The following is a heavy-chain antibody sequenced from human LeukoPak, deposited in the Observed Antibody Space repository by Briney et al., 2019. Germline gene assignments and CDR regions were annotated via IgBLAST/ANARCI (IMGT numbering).Heavy chain of an antibody. CDR2: IRYDETEK. CDR1: GFYLSNYW. V-gene: IGHV3-7*04. J-gene: IGHJ4*02. D-gene: IGHD3-10*01. Sequence: GGSLRFSCAASGFYLSNYWMSWVRQAPGKGLEWVANIRYDETEKFFADSVKGRFTISRDNAKNSLFLQMNSLRVEDTAVYYCARDGGGFGYWGQGTLVTVSS. CDR3: ARDGGGFGY.